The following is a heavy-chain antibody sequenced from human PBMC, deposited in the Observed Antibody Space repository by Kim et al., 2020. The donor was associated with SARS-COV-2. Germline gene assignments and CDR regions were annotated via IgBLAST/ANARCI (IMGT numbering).Heavy chain of an antibody. J-gene: IGHJ4*02. V-gene: IGHV3-23*01. Sequence: VKGRFTISRDNSKNTLYLQMNSLRAEDTAVYYCAKDQIPSMFVLVPAAMDYWGQGTLVTVSS. CDR3: AKDQIPSMFVLVPAAMDY. D-gene: IGHD2-2*01.